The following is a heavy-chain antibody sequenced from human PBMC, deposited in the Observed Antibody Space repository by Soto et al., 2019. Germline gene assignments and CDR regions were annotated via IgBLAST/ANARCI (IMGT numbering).Heavy chain of an antibody. V-gene: IGHV1-69*01. CDR2: ILPILGTA. CDR1: GGTFSKYA. Sequence: QVQLVQSGAEVKKPGSSVKVSCKSSGGTFSKYAITWVRQAPGQGPEWMGGILPILGTAVYAQKFQGRVTITADEPTSTVYMELSSLRSQDTAVYYCATSGWSSESAFDIWGQGTTVTVSS. D-gene: IGHD3-10*01. CDR3: ATSGWSSESAFDI. J-gene: IGHJ3*02.